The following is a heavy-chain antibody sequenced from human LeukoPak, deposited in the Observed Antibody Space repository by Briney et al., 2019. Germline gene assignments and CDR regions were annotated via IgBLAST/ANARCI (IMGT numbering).Heavy chain of an antibody. CDR1: GGSISSHY. J-gene: IGHJ6*03. D-gene: IGHD5-18*01. Sequence: PSETLSLTCTVSGGSISSHYWSWIRQPPGKGLEWIGYIYYSGSTNYNPSLKSRVTISVDTSKNQFSLKLSSVTAADTAVYYCARGYSYGYWYYYYYMDVWGKGTTVTVFS. V-gene: IGHV4-59*11. CDR3: ARGYSYGYWYYYYYMDV. CDR2: IYYSGST.